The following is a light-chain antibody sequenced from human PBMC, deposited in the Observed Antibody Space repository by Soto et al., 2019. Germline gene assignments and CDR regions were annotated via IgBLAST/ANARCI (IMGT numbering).Light chain of an antibody. CDR1: QSVTGTY. Sequence: EIVLTQSPGTLSLSPGERATLSCRASQSVTGTYLAWHQQKPGQAPRLLIFAASSRATGIPDRFSGSGSGTDFPLTISRLEPEHFAVYYCQQYGSTPWTFGQGTKVEVK. CDR2: AAS. CDR3: QQYGSTPWT. V-gene: IGKV3-20*01. J-gene: IGKJ1*01.